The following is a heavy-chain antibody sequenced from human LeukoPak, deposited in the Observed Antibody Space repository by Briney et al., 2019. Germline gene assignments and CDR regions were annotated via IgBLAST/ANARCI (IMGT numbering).Heavy chain of an antibody. Sequence: PGGSLRLSCAASGFTFSDYHMSWIRQAPGKGLEWVSYISSSSDYTNYADSVKGRFTIARDNAKKSLYLQMDSLRAEDTAVYYCARDRVTMVRGVNYYFDYWGQGTLVTVSS. CDR3: ARDRVTMVRGVNYYFDY. CDR1: GFTFSDYH. J-gene: IGHJ4*02. V-gene: IGHV3-11*05. CDR2: ISSSSDYT. D-gene: IGHD3-10*01.